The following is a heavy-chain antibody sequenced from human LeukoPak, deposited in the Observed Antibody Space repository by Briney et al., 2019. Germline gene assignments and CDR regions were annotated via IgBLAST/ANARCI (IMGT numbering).Heavy chain of an antibody. Sequence: GGSLRLSCAASGFTFSSYAMSWVRQAPGKGLEWVSGISWNSGSIGYADSVKGRFTISRDNAKNSLYLQMNSLRAEDTAVFYCAKDGNYFNFDYWGQGALVTVSS. CDR1: GFTFSSYA. D-gene: IGHD2/OR15-2a*01. J-gene: IGHJ4*02. CDR2: ISWNSGSI. V-gene: IGHV3-9*01. CDR3: AKDGNYFNFDY.